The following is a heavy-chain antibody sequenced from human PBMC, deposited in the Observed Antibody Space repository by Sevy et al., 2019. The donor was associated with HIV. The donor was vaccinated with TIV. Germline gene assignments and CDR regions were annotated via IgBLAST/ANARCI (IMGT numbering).Heavy chain of an antibody. J-gene: IGHJ6*02. CDR1: GYTFTGYY. CDR2: INPNSGGT. Sequence: ASVKVSCKASGYTFTGYYMHWVRQAPGQGLEWMGWINPNSGGTNYAQKFQGRVTMTRDTSISTAYMELSRLRSDDPAVYYCARDEVKGGYYGSGSYYYYYYGMDVWGQGTTVTVSS. V-gene: IGHV1-2*02. D-gene: IGHD3-10*01. CDR3: ARDEVKGGYYGSGSYYYYYYGMDV.